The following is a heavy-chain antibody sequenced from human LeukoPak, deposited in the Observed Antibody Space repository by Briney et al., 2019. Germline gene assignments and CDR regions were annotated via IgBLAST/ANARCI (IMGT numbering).Heavy chain of an antibody. Sequence: PGGSLRLSCAASGFTYSSYAMSWVRQAPGKRLEWVSAISGSGGSTYYADSVKGRFTISRDNSKNTLYLQMNSLRAEDTAVYYCAKDLHILTGYYTKVGCYFDYWGQGTLVTVSS. CDR1: GFTYSSYA. J-gene: IGHJ4*02. CDR3: AKDLHILTGYYTKVGCYFDY. D-gene: IGHD3-9*01. CDR2: ISGSGGST. V-gene: IGHV3-23*01.